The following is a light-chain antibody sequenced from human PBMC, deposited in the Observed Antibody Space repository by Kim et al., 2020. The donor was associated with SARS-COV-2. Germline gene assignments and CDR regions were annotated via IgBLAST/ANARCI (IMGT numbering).Light chain of an antibody. CDR1: QSVISDY. J-gene: IGKJ1*01. V-gene: IGKV3-20*01. CDR2: GAS. CDR3: QQYGSSPPVT. Sequence: PGERATLSCRARQSVISDYLVWYQQNPGQAPRLLIYGASSRATGIPDRFSGSGSVTDFTLTISRLEPEDFAVYYCQQYGSSPPVTFGQGTKVDIK.